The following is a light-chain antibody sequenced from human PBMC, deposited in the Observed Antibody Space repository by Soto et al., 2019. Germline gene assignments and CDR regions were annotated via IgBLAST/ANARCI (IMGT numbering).Light chain of an antibody. V-gene: IGKV3-20*01. CDR1: QIITSDY. Sequence: EIVLTQSPDTLSLSPGERATLSCRASQIITSDYLAWYQQTRGQAPRLLIYGASIRATGVPGRFSGSGSGTDFTLSISSLEPEDSAVYYCQDSSTSPWPFGQGTKVEIK. J-gene: IGKJ1*01. CDR3: QDSSTSPWP. CDR2: GAS.